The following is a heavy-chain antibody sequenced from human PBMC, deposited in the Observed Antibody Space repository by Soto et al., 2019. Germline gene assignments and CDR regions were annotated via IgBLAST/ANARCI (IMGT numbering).Heavy chain of an antibody. CDR1: GYTFTGYY. J-gene: IGHJ3*02. D-gene: IGHD6-13*01. CDR3: ARADSSSFHAFDI. V-gene: IGHV1-2*04. CDR2: INPNSGGT. Sequence: ASVKVSCKASGYTFTGYYMHWVRQAPGQGLEWMGWINPNSGGTNYAQKFQGWVTMTRDTSISTAYMELSRLRSDDTAVYYCARADSSSFHAFDIWGQGTMVTVSS.